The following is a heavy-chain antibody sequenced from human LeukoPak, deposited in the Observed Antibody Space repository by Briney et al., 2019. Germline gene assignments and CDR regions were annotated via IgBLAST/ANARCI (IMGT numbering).Heavy chain of an antibody. V-gene: IGHV5-51*01. CDR2: IYPGDSDT. CDR3: ARQMVGCSGANCHTVWFDP. CDR1: GYRFTTYW. J-gene: IGHJ5*02. D-gene: IGHD2-15*01. Sequence: GESLKISCKASGYRFTTYWIGWVRQMPGKGLEWMGIIYPGDSDTRYSPSFQGQVTISADKSISTAYLQWSSLKASDTAMYYCARQMVGCSGANCHTVWFDPWGQGTLVTVSS.